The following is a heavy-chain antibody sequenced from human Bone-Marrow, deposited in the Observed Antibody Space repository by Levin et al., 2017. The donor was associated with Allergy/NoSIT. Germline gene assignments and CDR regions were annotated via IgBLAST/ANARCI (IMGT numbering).Heavy chain of an antibody. V-gene: IGHV2-5*02. J-gene: IGHJ3*02. CDR1: GFSLSTSGVG. D-gene: IGHD1-26*01. CDR3: AHRHPNSGRKDAFDS. Sequence: QTLTLTCTFSGFSLSTSGVGVGWIRQPPGKALEWLALIYWDDDKRYSPSLKSRLTITKDTSKNQVVLTMTNMETVETDTYDCAHRHPNSGRKDAFDSWGQGTMVTVS. CDR2: IYWDDDK.